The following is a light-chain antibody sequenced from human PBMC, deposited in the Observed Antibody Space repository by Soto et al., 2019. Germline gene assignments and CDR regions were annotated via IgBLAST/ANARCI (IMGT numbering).Light chain of an antibody. CDR2: DAS. CDR1: QSVSSSY. J-gene: IGKJ4*01. Sequence: EIMLTQSRGTLSVSPGERATLSCRASQSVSSSYLAWYQQKPGQAPRLLIYDASSRAAGIPDRCSGGGSGTDFTLTISRLEPEDFVVYYCQQFSSYPLTFGGGTKVDIK. CDR3: QQFSSYPLT. V-gene: IGKV3-20*01.